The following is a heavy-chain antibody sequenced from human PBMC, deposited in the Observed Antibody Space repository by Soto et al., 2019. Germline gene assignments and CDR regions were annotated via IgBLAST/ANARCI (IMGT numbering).Heavy chain of an antibody. J-gene: IGHJ6*02. Sequence: LVKVSCKASGGTFSSYAISWVRQAPGQGLEWMGGIIPIFGTANYAQKFQGRVTITADESTSTAYMELSSLRSEDTAVYYCARPKTLYYGGNPEPYYSGRDVGGQGTTVTVSS. D-gene: IGHD2-8*01. CDR3: ARPKTLYYGGNPEPYYSGRDV. CDR2: IIPIFGTA. V-gene: IGHV1-69*13. CDR1: GGTFSSYA.